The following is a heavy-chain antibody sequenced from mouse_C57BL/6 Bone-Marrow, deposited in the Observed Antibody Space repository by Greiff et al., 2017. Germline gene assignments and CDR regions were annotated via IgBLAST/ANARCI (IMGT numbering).Heavy chain of an antibody. V-gene: IGHV1-63*01. D-gene: IGHD2-3*01. J-gene: IGHJ2*01. Sequence: QVQLQQSGAELVRPGTSVKMSCKASGYTFTNYWIGWAKQRPGHGLEWIGDIYPGGGYTNYNAKFKGKATLTADKSSSTAYMQFSSLTSEDSAIYYCAKIYDGYFYFDYWGQGTTLTVSS. CDR2: IYPGGGYT. CDR3: AKIYDGYFYFDY. CDR1: GYTFTNYW.